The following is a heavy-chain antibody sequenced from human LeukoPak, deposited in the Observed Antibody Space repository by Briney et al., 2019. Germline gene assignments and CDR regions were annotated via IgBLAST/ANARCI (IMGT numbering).Heavy chain of an antibody. CDR3: ARGYGYYFES. CDR1: GGSISSYY. D-gene: IGHD5-18*01. Sequence: SETLSLTCTVSGGSISSYYWNWIRQPPGKGLEWIGYIYSSGSTNYNPSLKSRVTISVDTSGNQFSLKLSSVTTADTAVYYCARGYGYYFESWGQGTLVTVSS. J-gene: IGHJ4*02. CDR2: IYSSGST. V-gene: IGHV4-59*01.